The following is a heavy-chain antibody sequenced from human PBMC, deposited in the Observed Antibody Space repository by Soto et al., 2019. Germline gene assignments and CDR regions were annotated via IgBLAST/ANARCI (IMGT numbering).Heavy chain of an antibody. J-gene: IGHJ4*02. D-gene: IGHD6-6*01. CDR3: AMNYYSGSPQSIAPFDY. V-gene: IGHV1-69*01. Sequence: SVKGSCKASGGTFSSDASSWGRQPPGQGPEWMGGIIPIFGTANYAQKFQGRVTITADESTSTAYMELSSLRSEDTAVYYCAMNYYSGSPQSIAPFDYWGQGTLVTVSS. CDR1: GGTFSSDA. CDR2: IIPIFGTA.